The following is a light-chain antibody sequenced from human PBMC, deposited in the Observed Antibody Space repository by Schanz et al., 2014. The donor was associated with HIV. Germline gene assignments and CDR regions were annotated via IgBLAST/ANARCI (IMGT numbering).Light chain of an antibody. V-gene: IGLV2-14*01. CDR3: QSYDSSLSGSVV. Sequence: QSALTQPASVSGSPGQSITISCTGTSDDVGGYNYVSWYQQHPGKAPKLLIYEINKRPSGVPDRFSGSKSGTSASLAITGLQAEDEADYYCQSYDSSLSGSVVFGGGTKLTVL. CDR1: SDDVGGYNY. J-gene: IGLJ2*01. CDR2: EIN.